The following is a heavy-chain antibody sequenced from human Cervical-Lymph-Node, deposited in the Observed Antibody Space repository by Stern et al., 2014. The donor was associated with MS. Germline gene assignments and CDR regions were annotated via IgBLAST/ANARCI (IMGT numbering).Heavy chain of an antibody. V-gene: IGHV1-2*06. Sequence: EQLVESGAEVKKPGASVKVSCQASGYTFSGYYYLHWVRQAPGQGLEWVGRINRNSGGTNYAQKFQGRVTMTRDTSISTVYMELSSLRSDDTAVYYCATIDYGDYKDYWGQGTPVTVSS. CDR3: ATIDYGDYKDY. J-gene: IGHJ4*02. D-gene: IGHD4-17*01. CDR2: INRNSGGT. CDR1: GYTFSGYYY.